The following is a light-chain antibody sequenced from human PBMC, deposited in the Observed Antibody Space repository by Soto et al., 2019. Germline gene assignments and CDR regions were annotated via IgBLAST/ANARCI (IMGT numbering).Light chain of an antibody. CDR1: QSISSNF. CDR3: QERSRWPRAT. Sequence: EIVLTQSPGTLSLSPGEGATLSCRASQSISSNFLAWYQQKRGQAPRLLIHGASNRATGIPDRFSGSGSGTDFTLTITRLEPEDFAVYYCQERSRWPRATFGGGTKVEMK. J-gene: IGKJ4*01. V-gene: IGKV3D-20*02. CDR2: GAS.